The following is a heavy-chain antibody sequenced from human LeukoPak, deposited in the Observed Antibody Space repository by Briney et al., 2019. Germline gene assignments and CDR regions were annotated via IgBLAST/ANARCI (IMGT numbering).Heavy chain of an antibody. CDR2: ISHDGSKK. CDR3: ARANGQLWTTPDY. V-gene: IGHV3-30*03. Sequence: GGSLRHSCAASGFTLSSYGMHWVRQPQGEGLEWVAVISHDGSKKYSAESVKGRFTISRDNSKNTLYLQMNSLRAEDTAVYYCARANGQLWTTPDYWGQGTLVTVSS. D-gene: IGHD5-18*01. J-gene: IGHJ4*02. CDR1: GFTLSSYG.